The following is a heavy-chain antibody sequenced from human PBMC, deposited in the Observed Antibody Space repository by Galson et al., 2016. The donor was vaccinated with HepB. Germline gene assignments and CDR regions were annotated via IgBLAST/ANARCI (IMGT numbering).Heavy chain of an antibody. Sequence: SVKVSCKASGYTFTHYSITWVRQAPGQGLEWMGWISGYNDNTNYAEKFQGRVTLNTDTSTSKAYMELGSLRSDDTAIYYCARVRSLRFLGWLSDAFDFWGQGTMVTVSS. CDR3: ARVRSLRFLGWLSDAFDF. D-gene: IGHD3/OR15-3a*01. CDR2: ISGYNDNT. V-gene: IGHV1-18*01. CDR1: GYTFTHYS. J-gene: IGHJ3*01.